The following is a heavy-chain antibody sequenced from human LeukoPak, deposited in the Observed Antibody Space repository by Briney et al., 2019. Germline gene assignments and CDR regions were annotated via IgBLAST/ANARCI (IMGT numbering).Heavy chain of an antibody. CDR3: AKMGNWGSYYFDY. D-gene: IGHD3-16*01. CDR1: GFTFSRSA. Sequence: QTGGSLRLSCAASGFTFSRSALSWVRQAPGKGLEWVSVISGNGGNTYYADSVKGRFTISRDNSKNTLHLQMNSLRAEDTAVYYCAKMGNWGSYYFDYWGQGTLVTVSS. V-gene: IGHV3-23*01. CDR2: ISGNGGNT. J-gene: IGHJ4*02.